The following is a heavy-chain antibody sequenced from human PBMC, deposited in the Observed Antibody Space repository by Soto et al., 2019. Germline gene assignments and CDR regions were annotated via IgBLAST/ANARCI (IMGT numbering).Heavy chain of an antibody. CDR1: GDTFSRYS. J-gene: IGHJ6*02. Sequence: QVQLVQSGAEVKKPGSLVKVSCKASGDTFSRYSIIWVRQAPGQGLEWMGGIFAGFGTATYAQKFHGRVLMIAEESTTTAYMELTSLTYEYTAVYYCAVGASAAAAWYSHGMDVWGQGTTVTVSS. V-gene: IGHV1-69*12. CDR3: AVGASAAAAWYSHGMDV. CDR2: IFAGFGTA. D-gene: IGHD1-26*01.